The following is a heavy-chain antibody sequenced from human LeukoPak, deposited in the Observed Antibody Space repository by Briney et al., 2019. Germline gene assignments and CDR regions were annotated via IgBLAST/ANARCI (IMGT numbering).Heavy chain of an antibody. Sequence: SETLSLTCTVSGGSISSYDWSWIRQPAGKGLEWIGRIYSSGSTNYNPSLKSRVTMSVDTSKNQFSLKLTSVTAADTAVYYCARDLGGYTYGYSFGYWGQGTLVTVSS. J-gene: IGHJ4*02. CDR3: ARDLGGYTYGYSFGY. D-gene: IGHD5-18*01. CDR2: IYSSGST. CDR1: GGSISSYD. V-gene: IGHV4-4*07.